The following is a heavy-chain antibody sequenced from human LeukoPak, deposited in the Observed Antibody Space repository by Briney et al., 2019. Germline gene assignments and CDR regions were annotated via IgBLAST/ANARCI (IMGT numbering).Heavy chain of an antibody. Sequence: ASVKVSCKASGGTFSSYAISWVRQAPGQGLEWMGGIIPIFGTANYAQKFQGRVTITADKSTSTAYMELSSLRSEDTAVYYCARNALGYCSGGSCTEFDYWDQGTLVTVSS. J-gene: IGHJ4*02. CDR1: GGTFSSYA. D-gene: IGHD2-15*01. CDR2: IIPIFGTA. CDR3: ARNALGYCSGGSCTEFDY. V-gene: IGHV1-69*06.